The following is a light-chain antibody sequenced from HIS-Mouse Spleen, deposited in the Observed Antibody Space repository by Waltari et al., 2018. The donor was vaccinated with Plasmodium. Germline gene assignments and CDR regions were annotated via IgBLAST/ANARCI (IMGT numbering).Light chain of an antibody. CDR1: QSVSSN. Sequence: EIVMTQSPATLSVSPGERATLSCRASQSVSSNLAWYQQKPGQAPRLLIYGASTRATRIPARFSGSESGTEFTLTFSSLQSEDFAVYYCQQYNNWSFTFGPRTKVDIK. J-gene: IGKJ3*01. CDR2: GAS. V-gene: IGKV3-15*01. CDR3: QQYNNWSFT.